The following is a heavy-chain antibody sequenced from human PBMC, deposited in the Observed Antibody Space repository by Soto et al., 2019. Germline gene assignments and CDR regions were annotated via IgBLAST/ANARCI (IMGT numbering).Heavy chain of an antibody. CDR1: GFTFSSYA. D-gene: IGHD3-22*01. CDR3: ARDQFNPPYYYDSSGYPAPYYYYGMDV. Sequence: GGSLRLSCAASGFTFSSYAMHWVRQAPGKGLKWVAVISYDGSNKYYADSVKGRFTISRDNSKNTLYLQMNSLRAEDTAVYYCARDQFNPPYYYDSSGYPAPYYYYGMDVWGQGTTVTVSS. J-gene: IGHJ6*02. V-gene: IGHV3-30-3*01. CDR2: ISYDGSNK.